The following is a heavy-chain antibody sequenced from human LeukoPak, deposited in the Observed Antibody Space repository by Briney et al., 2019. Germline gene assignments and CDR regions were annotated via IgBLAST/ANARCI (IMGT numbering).Heavy chain of an antibody. Sequence: GGSLRLSCAASGFVFSYHGLSWVRQAPGRGPEWVSGISFTGGTTYYADSVTGRFTVSRDDSKSTLYLEMRSLTVDDTAVYYCALQGSDARMTYWYFDLWGRGTLVTVSS. CDR2: ISFTGGTT. D-gene: IGHD2/OR15-2a*01. CDR1: GFVFSYHG. CDR3: ALQGSDARMTYWYFDL. V-gene: IGHV3-23*01. J-gene: IGHJ2*01.